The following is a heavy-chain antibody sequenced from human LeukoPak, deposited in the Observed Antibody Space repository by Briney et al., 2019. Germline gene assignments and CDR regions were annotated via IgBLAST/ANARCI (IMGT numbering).Heavy chain of an antibody. J-gene: IGHJ5*02. V-gene: IGHV5-51*01. CDR2: IFPGDSNT. Sequence: GESLKISCKGSGYSFISYWSGWVRQMPGKGLEWMGVIFPGDSNTRYRPCFQGQVTISADNSISTAYLQWSSLKDSDTAMYYCARLYGSGSYYRGAGWFDPWGQGTLVTVSS. CDR3: ARLYGSGSYYRGAGWFDP. D-gene: IGHD3-10*01. CDR1: GYSFISYW.